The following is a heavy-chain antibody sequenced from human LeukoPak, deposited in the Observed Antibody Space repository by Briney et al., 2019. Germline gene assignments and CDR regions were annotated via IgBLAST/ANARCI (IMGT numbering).Heavy chain of an antibody. CDR1: GGSISSGDYY. V-gene: IGHV4-30-4*01. J-gene: IGHJ3*02. D-gene: IGHD6-19*01. Sequence: IPSETLSLTCTVSGGSISSGDYYWSWIRQPPGKGLEWIGYIYYSGSTYYNPSLKSRVTMSIDTSKNQFSLKLSSVTAADTAVYYCARAIDSSGGLSAFDIWGQGTMVTVSS. CDR2: IYYSGST. CDR3: ARAIDSSGGLSAFDI.